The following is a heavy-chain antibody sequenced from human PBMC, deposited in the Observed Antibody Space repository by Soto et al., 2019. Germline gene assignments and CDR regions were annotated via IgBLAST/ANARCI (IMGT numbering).Heavy chain of an antibody. CDR1: GGSVNGYY. Sequence: QVHLQQWGAGLLKPSDTLSLTCAVYGGSVNGYYWNWIRQPPGKGLEWLGEINQTGGTNYNPSLKSRVTMSVDTSKNQFSLRLSSVTAADTAIYYCATRITVFGLLIPPFDPWGQGTQVTVSS. J-gene: IGHJ5*02. D-gene: IGHD1-20*01. V-gene: IGHV4-34*02. CDR2: INQTGGT. CDR3: ATRITVFGLLIPPFDP.